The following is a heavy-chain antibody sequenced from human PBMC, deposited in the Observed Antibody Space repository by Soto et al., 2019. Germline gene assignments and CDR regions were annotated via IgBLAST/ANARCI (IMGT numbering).Heavy chain of an antibody. CDR1: GGSVNTYY. V-gene: IGHV4-39*01. CDR3: ARRRGVGGSWFFDY. CDR2: IYYSGST. J-gene: IGHJ4*02. Sequence: QLQLQESGPGLVKPSETLSLTCTVSGGSVNTYYWGCIRQPPGKGLEWIASIYYSGSTYYNPSLKSRVIISVDTSKNQFSLKLNSVTAADTAVYYCARRRGVGGSWFFDYWGQGTLVTVSS. D-gene: IGHD6-13*01.